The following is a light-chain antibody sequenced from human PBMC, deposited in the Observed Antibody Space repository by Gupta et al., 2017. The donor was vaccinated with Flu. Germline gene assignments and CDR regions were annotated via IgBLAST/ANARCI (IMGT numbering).Light chain of an antibody. V-gene: IGKV3-15*01. Sequence: ETVMTQSPATLSVSPGERVTLSCRASQSVSSNLAWYQQKPGQAPRVLIYGAFTRATGIPARVSGSGSVTEYTLTISSLQSEDFAVYYCQQYYDWPITFGQGTKLEIK. J-gene: IGKJ1*01. CDR2: GAF. CDR3: QQYYDWPIT. CDR1: QSVSSN.